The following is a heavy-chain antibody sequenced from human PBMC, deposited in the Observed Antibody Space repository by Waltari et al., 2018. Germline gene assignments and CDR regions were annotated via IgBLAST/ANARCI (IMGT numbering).Heavy chain of an antibody. D-gene: IGHD2-8*01. J-gene: IGHJ6*02. CDR1: GGSISSYY. CDR2: IYYSGST. V-gene: IGHV4-59*01. Sequence: QVQLQESGPGLVKPSETLSLTCTVSGGSISSYYWSWIRQPPGKGLEWIGYIYYSGSTNYNPSLKSRVTISVDTSKNQFSLKLSSVTAADTAVYYCARGPPTNYDYYYYGMDVWGQGTTVTVSS. CDR3: ARGPPTNYDYYYYGMDV.